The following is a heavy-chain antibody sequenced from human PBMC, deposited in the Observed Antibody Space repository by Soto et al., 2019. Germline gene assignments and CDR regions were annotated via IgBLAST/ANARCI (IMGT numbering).Heavy chain of an antibody. CDR2: ISAYNGNT. V-gene: IGHV1-18*01. J-gene: IGHJ4*02. D-gene: IGHD3-3*01. CDR3: ARDLLYYDFWSGLGY. Sequence: ASVKVSCKASGYTFTSYGISWVRQAPGQGLEWMGWISAYNGNTNYAQKLQGRVTMTTDTSTSTAYMELRSLRSDDTAVYYCARDLLYYDFWSGLGYWGQGTLVTVSS. CDR1: GYTFTSYG.